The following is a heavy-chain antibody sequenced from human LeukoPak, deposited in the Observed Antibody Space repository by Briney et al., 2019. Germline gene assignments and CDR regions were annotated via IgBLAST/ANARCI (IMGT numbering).Heavy chain of an antibody. V-gene: IGHV3-66*01. Sequence: GGSLRLSCAASEFTVSSNYMSWVRQAPGKGLEWVSVIYSGDTTYYADSVKGRFTLSRDDSKNTLYLQMNSVRAEDTAVYYCARVTLRYYFDYWGQGTLVTVSS. CDR1: EFTVSSNY. CDR2: IYSGDTT. J-gene: IGHJ4*02. CDR3: ARVTLRYYFDY. D-gene: IGHD3-10*01.